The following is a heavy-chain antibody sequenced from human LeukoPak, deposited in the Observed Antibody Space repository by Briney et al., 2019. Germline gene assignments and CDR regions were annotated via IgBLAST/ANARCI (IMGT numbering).Heavy chain of an antibody. Sequence: PGGSLRLSCAASGFTVSSNYMSWVRQAPGKGLEWVSVIYSGGSTCYADSVKGRFTISRDNSKNTLYLQMNSLRAEDTAVYYCARHYSGYESYFDYWGQGTLVTVSS. J-gene: IGHJ4*02. V-gene: IGHV3-66*04. CDR1: GFTVSSNY. D-gene: IGHD5-12*01. CDR3: ARHYSGYESYFDY. CDR2: IYSGGST.